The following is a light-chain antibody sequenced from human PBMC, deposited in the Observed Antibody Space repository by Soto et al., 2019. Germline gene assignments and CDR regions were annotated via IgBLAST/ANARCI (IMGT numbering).Light chain of an antibody. Sequence: EIVLIQSPATLSLSPGERATLSCRASQSVGSYLAWYQHKPGQAPRLLIYGASTRATGIPARFSGSGSGTEFTLTISSLQSEDFAVYYCQQYNNWRRTFGQGTKVEIK. V-gene: IGKV3-15*01. CDR3: QQYNNWRRT. CDR2: GAS. J-gene: IGKJ1*01. CDR1: QSVGSY.